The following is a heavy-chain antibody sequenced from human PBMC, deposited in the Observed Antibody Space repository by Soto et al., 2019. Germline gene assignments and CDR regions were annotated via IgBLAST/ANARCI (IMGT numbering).Heavy chain of an antibody. V-gene: IGHV4-59*11. Sequence: SETLSLTCTVSGGSISNHYWSWIRQPPGKGLEWIGYIYYNGNTNYNPSLKSRVTISVDTSNNQFSLKLSSVTAADTAVYYCARRKWLPPGSGGSWAPFDYWGQGTLVTVSS. CDR3: ARRKWLPPGSGGSWAPFDY. CDR2: IYYNGNT. D-gene: IGHD2-15*01. CDR1: GGSISNHY. J-gene: IGHJ4*02.